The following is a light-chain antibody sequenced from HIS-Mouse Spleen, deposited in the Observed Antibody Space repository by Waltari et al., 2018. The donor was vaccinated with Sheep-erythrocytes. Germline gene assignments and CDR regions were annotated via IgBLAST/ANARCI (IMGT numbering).Light chain of an antibody. V-gene: IGLV2-23*01. Sequence: QSALTQPASVSGSPGQSITLSCTGTSSDVGCFNLVSWYQHHPGKAPKLIIYEGSKRPSGVSNRFSGSKSGNTASLTISGLQAEDEADYYCCSYAGSSTPWVFGGGTKLTVL. CDR1: SSDVGCFNL. J-gene: IGLJ3*02. CDR3: CSYAGSSTPWV. CDR2: EGS.